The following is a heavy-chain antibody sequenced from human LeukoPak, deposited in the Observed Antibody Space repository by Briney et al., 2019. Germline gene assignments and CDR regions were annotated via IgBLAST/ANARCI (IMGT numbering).Heavy chain of an antibody. CDR3: ARVLRSYCCAFDI. CDR2: IKQDGTEK. CDR1: GFIFSDYW. J-gene: IGHJ3*02. D-gene: IGHD3-16*02. Sequence: GGSLRLSCAASGFIFSDYWMSWVRQAPGKGLEWVAIIKQDGTEKFYVDSVKGRFTISRDDAENSLYLQMNSLRVEDTAVYYCARVLRSYCCAFDIWGQGTMVTVSS. V-gene: IGHV3-7*01.